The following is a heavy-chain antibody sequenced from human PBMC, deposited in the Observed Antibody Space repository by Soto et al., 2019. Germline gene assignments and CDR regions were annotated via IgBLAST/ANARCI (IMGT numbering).Heavy chain of an antibody. J-gene: IGHJ4*01. V-gene: IGHV4-39*01. CDR1: GGSITTTNYY. Sequence: PSETLSLTCNVSGGSITTTNYYWSWVRQPPGKGLEGIANVFYTVDTYYSPSFRRRVTISVDTSKNQFSLKLTSVTAADTAMYYCASLQVPGNFDYWGHGTLVTVSS. D-gene: IGHD6-13*01. CDR2: VFYTVDT. CDR3: ASLQVPGNFDY.